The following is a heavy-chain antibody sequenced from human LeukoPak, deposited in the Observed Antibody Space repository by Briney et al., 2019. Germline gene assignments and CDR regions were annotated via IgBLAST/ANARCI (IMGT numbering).Heavy chain of an antibody. V-gene: IGHV3-21*01. D-gene: IGHD2-2*01. Sequence: GGSLRLSCAASGFTFSSYSMYWVRQAPGKGLEWVSSISSSSSYIYYADSVKGRFTISRDNAKNSLYLQMNSLRAEDTAVYYCARDRDCSSTSCYSRPIDYWGQGTLVTVSS. CDR1: GFTFSSYS. CDR3: ARDRDCSSTSCYSRPIDY. J-gene: IGHJ4*02. CDR2: ISSSSSYI.